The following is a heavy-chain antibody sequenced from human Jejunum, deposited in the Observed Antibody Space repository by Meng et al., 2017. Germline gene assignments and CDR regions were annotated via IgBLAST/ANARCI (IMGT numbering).Heavy chain of an antibody. J-gene: IGHJ4*02. Sequence: QGQLWQSGAEVKKPGASVKVSFKTSGDTFIGYYMYVGRQAPGQGFEWMRRINPDNGVTNSAQRFQGRVTMTRDTSITTAYMELNRLTSGDTAFYYCARGGRDDYNVPHYWGQGTLVTVSS. D-gene: IGHD5-24*01. CDR1: GDTFIGYY. V-gene: IGHV1-2*06. CDR2: INPDNGVT. CDR3: ARGGRDDYNVPHY.